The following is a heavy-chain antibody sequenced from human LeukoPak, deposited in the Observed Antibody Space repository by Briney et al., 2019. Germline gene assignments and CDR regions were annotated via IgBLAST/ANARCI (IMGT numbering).Heavy chain of an antibody. J-gene: IGHJ4*02. CDR1: GFTFSKYW. Sequence: GGSLRLSCAASGFTFSKYWMLWVRHAPGKGLESVSRINTDGTVTTYADSVKGRFAVSRDNADNTMFLQMNSVRDEDTAVYYCATKQWLAPPPDSWGQGTPVTVSS. D-gene: IGHD6-19*01. CDR3: ATKQWLAPPPDS. V-gene: IGHV3-74*01. CDR2: INTDGTVT.